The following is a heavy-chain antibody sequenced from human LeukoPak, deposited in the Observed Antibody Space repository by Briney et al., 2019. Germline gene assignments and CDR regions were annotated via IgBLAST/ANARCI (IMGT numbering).Heavy chain of an antibody. Sequence: SGTLSLTCAGSGGSIYSSNWGSWVRQPPREGLEWIGGNYHNGSTNYNPSLKSRVNISVDKSKNQFSLKLSSVTAADTAVYYCARALYYYGSGSYSPDAFDIWGQGTMVTVSS. D-gene: IGHD3-10*01. CDR3: ARALYYYGSGSYSPDAFDI. CDR1: GGSIYSSNW. CDR2: NYHNGST. V-gene: IGHV4-4*02. J-gene: IGHJ3*02.